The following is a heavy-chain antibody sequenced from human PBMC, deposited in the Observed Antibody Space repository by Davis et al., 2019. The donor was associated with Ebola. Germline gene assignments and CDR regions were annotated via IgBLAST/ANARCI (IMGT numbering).Heavy chain of an antibody. V-gene: IGHV3-33*08. CDR1: ASTFTSYG. CDR3: AREVYSYGYYYYYGMDV. CDR2: IWYDGSNK. J-gene: IGHJ6*02. Sequence: GESLKISCVGSASTFTSYGMHWVRQAPGKGLEWVAVIWYDGSNKYYADSVKGRFTISRDNSKNTLYLQMNSLRAEDTAVYYCAREVYSYGYYYYYGMDVWGQGTTVTVSS. D-gene: IGHD5-18*01.